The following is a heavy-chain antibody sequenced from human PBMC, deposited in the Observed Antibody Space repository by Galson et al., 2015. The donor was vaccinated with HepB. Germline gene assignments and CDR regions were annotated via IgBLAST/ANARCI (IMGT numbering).Heavy chain of an antibody. CDR3: VKSPGDLRSGHNYYFDY. CDR1: GLVFSAYS. Sequence: SLRLSCATSGLVFSAYSMNWVRQAPGKGLEWVSAINTFNTYIYYADSVKGRFTVSRDNAKRLMSLQMNNLRAEDTAVYYCVKSPGDLRSGHNYYFDYWGQGALVTVSS. V-gene: IGHV3-21*01. D-gene: IGHD3-3*01. J-gene: IGHJ4*02. CDR2: INTFNTYI.